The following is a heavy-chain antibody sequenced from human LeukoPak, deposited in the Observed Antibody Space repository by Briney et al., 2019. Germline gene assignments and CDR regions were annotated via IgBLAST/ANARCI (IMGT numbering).Heavy chain of an antibody. CDR2: INPNSGGT. CDR1: GYTLTGYY. Sequence: ASVKVSCKASGYTLTGYYIHWVRQAPGQGLEWRGWINPNSGGTNYAQKFQGRVTMTRDTSISTAYMELSRLRSDDTAVYYCAREGQWLADRQRYFDYWGQGTLVTVSS. J-gene: IGHJ4*02. V-gene: IGHV1-2*02. D-gene: IGHD6-19*01. CDR3: AREGQWLADRQRYFDY.